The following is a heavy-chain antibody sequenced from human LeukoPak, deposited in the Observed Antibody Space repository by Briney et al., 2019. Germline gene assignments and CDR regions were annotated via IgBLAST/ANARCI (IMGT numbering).Heavy chain of an antibody. CDR2: IWYDGSNK. Sequence: GGSLRLSCAASGFTFSSYGMHWVRQAPGKGLEWVAVIWYDGSNKYYADSVKGRFTISRDNSKNTLYLQMNSLRAEDTAVYYCARDGGSSGYYYYFDYWGQGTLVTVSS. CDR1: GFTFSSYG. J-gene: IGHJ4*02. CDR3: ARDGGSSGYYYYFDY. D-gene: IGHD3-22*01. V-gene: IGHV3-33*01.